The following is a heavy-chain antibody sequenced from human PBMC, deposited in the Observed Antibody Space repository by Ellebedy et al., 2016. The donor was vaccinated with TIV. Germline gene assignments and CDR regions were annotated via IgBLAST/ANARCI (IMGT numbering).Heavy chain of an antibody. CDR1: GYMFSTYW. CDR2: IYPGDSDT. CDR3: ARRMVRGVKGKFPLDV. J-gene: IGHJ6*02. D-gene: IGHD3-10*01. V-gene: IGHV5-51*01. Sequence: PGGSLRLSCAGSGYMFSTYWIAWVRQMPGKGLEWMGIIYPGDSDTTYSPSFRGQVTMSVDKSINTVYLQWNSLKASDTAMYYCARRMVRGVKGKFPLDVWGQGTTVIVSS.